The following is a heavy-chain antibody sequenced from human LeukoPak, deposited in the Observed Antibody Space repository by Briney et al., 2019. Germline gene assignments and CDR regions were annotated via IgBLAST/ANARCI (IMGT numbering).Heavy chain of an antibody. CDR2: ISGSGGST. D-gene: IGHD3-3*01. V-gene: IGHV3-23*01. CDR1: GFTFSSYA. Sequence: GGSLRLSCAASGFTFSSYAMSWVRQAPGKGLEWVSAISGSGGSTYYADSVKGRFTISRDNSKNTLYLQMNSLRAEDTAVYYCAKCRNYDFWSGGDAFDIWGQGTVGTVSS. J-gene: IGHJ3*02. CDR3: AKCRNYDFWSGGDAFDI.